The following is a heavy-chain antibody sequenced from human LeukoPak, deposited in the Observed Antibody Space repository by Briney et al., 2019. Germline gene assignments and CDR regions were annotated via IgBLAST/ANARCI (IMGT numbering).Heavy chain of an antibody. Sequence: GGSLRLSCAASGFTFSNYAMSWVRQAPGKGLEWVSVIYGGGTTYYADSVKGRFTISRDNSKNTLYLQMNSLRAEDTAVYYCARAIQFGGYLDFWGQGTLATVSS. CDR3: ARAIQFGGYLDF. V-gene: IGHV3-23*03. J-gene: IGHJ4*02. CDR2: IYGGGTT. CDR1: GFTFSNYA. D-gene: IGHD2-15*01.